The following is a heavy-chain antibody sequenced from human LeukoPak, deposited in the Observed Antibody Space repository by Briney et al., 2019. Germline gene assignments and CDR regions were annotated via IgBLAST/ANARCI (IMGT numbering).Heavy chain of an antibody. V-gene: IGHV1-18*01. CDR2: ISAYNGNT. J-gene: IGHJ3*02. CDR1: GYTFTSYG. Sequence: ASVKVSCKASGYTFTSYGISWVRQAPGQGLEWMGWISAYNGNTDYAQKLQGRVTMTTDTSTSTAYMELRSLRPDDTAVYYCARDIVGEGIAAAGDHDAFDIWGQGTMVTVSS. D-gene: IGHD6-13*01. CDR3: ARDIVGEGIAAAGDHDAFDI.